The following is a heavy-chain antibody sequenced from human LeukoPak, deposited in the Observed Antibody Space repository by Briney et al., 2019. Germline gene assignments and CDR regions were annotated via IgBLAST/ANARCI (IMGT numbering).Heavy chain of an antibody. J-gene: IGHJ4*02. Sequence: SETLSLTCTVSGGSVSSGSYYWSWIRQPPGKGLEWIGYIYHSGGTNYNPSLKSRVTISVDTSKNQFSLNLSSVTAADTAVYYCARAFGDTATDYWGQGTLVTVSS. D-gene: IGHD5-18*01. CDR2: IYHSGGT. CDR1: GGSVSSGSYY. CDR3: ARAFGDTATDY. V-gene: IGHV4-61*01.